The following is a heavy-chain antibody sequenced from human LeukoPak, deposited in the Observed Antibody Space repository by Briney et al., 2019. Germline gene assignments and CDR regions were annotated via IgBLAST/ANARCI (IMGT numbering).Heavy chain of an antibody. D-gene: IGHD2-21*02. J-gene: IGHJ2*01. CDR3: ARDPVVTAIPYWYFDL. CDR1: GFTFSSYG. Sequence: GGSLTQTCAASGFTFSSYGIHWVRQAPGKGLEWVAVIWYDGSNKYYADSVKGRFTISRDNSKNTLYLQMNSLRAEDTAVYYCARDPVVTAIPYWYFDLWGRGTLVTVSS. V-gene: IGHV3-33*01. CDR2: IWYDGSNK.